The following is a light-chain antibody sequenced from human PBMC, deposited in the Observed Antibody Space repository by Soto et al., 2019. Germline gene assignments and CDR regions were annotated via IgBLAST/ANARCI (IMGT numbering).Light chain of an antibody. CDR1: QSVSSN. CDR3: QQYNNFVT. CDR2: GAS. Sequence: EIVMTQSPATLSVSPGERATLSCRASQSVSSNLAWYQQKPGQAPRLLIYGASTRATGIPARFSGSGSGTEFTLIISSLQSEDFAVYYCQQYNNFVTFGQGTKLEIK. V-gene: IGKV3-15*01. J-gene: IGKJ2*01.